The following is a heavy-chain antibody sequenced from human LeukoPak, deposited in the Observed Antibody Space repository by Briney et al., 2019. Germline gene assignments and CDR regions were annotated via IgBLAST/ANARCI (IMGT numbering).Heavy chain of an antibody. CDR1: GYTFTSYA. J-gene: IGHJ4*02. CDR3: ASSGGRYFSADY. V-gene: IGHV1-3*01. CDR2: INAGNGNT. D-gene: IGHD3-9*01. Sequence: GASVKVSCKASGYTFTSYAMHWVRQAPGQRLEWMGWINAGNGNTKYSQRFQGRVTITRDTSASTAYMELSSLRSEDTAVYYCASSGGRYFSADYWGQGTLVTVSS.